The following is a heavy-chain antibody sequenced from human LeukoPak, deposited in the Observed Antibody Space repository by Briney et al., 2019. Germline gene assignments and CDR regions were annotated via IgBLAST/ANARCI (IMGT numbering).Heavy chain of an antibody. CDR2: ISGSGSYI. J-gene: IGHJ4*02. CDR3: ARGKFDSSGYYIDY. Sequence: GGSLRLSCAASGFTFSSYSMNWVRQAPGKGLEWVSAISGSGSYISYADSMKGRFTISRDSAKNSVYLQMNSLRSEDTAVYYCARGKFDSSGYYIDYWGQGTLVTVSS. D-gene: IGHD3-22*01. CDR1: GFTFSSYS. V-gene: IGHV3-21*06.